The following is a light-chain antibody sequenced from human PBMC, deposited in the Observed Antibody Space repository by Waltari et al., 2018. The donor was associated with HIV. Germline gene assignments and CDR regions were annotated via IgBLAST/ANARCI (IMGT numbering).Light chain of an antibody. CDR1: SDNIGSYA. J-gene: IGLJ3*02. CDR3: STGDQSLGIWV. V-gene: IGLV1-36*01. CDR2: GS. Sequence: QSALTQEPSMSGTVGQKVTLSCTGNSDNIGSYALAWHQQISQGPPQTVIVGSSLPSGFPDRFSGSKSATTASLTISGLQPEDEADYYCSTGDQSLGIWVFGGGTKLTVL.